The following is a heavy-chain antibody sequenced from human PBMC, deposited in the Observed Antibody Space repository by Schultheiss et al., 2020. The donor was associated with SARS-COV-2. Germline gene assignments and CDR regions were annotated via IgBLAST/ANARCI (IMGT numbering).Heavy chain of an antibody. V-gene: IGHV4-59*10. Sequence: SQTLSLTCAVYGGSFSGYYWSWIRQPAGKGLEWIGRIYTSGSTNYNPSLKSRVTISVDTSKNQFSLKLSSVTAADTAVYYCARGIRITMVRGSRAGMDVWGQGTTVTVSS. CDR2: IYTSGST. J-gene: IGHJ6*02. D-gene: IGHD3-10*01. CDR3: ARGIRITMVRGSRAGMDV. CDR1: GGSFSGYY.